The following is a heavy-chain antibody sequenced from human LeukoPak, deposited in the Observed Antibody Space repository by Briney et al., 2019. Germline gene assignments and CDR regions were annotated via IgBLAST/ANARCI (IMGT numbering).Heavy chain of an antibody. CDR1: GGSVSSYY. D-gene: IGHD1-1*01. Sequence: SETLSLTCTVSGGSVSSYYRSWIRQPAGKGLEWIGRIYTSGSTNYNPSLKSRVTMSVDTSKNQFSLKLSSVTAADTAVYYCAREAARGVLDYWGQGTLVTVSS. CDR3: AREAARGVLDY. CDR2: IYTSGST. V-gene: IGHV4-4*07. J-gene: IGHJ4*02.